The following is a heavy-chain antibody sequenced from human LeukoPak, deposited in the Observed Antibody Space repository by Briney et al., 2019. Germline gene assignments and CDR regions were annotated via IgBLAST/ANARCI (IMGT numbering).Heavy chain of an antibody. CDR2: IKQDGSEK. CDR3: ARVPLNYYYYMDV. V-gene: IGHV3-7*01. Sequence: GGSLRLSCAASGFTLSSYSMNWVRQAPGKGLEWVANIKQDGSEKFYVDSVKGRFTISRDNAKNSLYLQMNSLRAEDTAVYNCARVPLNYYYYMDVWGKGTTVTVSS. CDR1: GFTLSSYS. J-gene: IGHJ6*03.